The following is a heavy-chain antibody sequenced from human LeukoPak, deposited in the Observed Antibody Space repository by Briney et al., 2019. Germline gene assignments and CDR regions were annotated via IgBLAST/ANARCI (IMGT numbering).Heavy chain of an antibody. CDR1: GYSISSGYY. V-gene: IGHV4-38-2*02. Sequence: SETLSLTCTVSGYSISSGYYWGWIRQPPGKGLEWIGSIYHSGSTSYNPSLKSRVTISVDTPKNQFSLKLSSVTAADTAVYYCASLEGWGQGTLVTVSS. J-gene: IGHJ4*02. D-gene: IGHD5-24*01. CDR2: IYHSGST. CDR3: ASLEG.